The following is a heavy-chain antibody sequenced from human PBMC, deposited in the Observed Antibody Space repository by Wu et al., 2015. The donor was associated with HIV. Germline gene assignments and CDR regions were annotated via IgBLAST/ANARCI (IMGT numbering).Heavy chain of an antibody. CDR3: ARGGSYYDVSGSGSFDI. J-gene: IGHJ3*02. Sequence: QAQLVQSGAEVKKPGASVKVSCKSSGYTFIAYHIQWVRQAPGQGLEWMGWINPDSGGTNYAQKFQGRVSMTRDTSTTTAYMDLSRLTSDDAAVYYCARGGSYYDVSGSGSFDIWGQGTKVTVSS. V-gene: IGHV1-2*02. CDR2: INPDSGGT. D-gene: IGHD3-10*01. CDR1: GYTFIAYH.